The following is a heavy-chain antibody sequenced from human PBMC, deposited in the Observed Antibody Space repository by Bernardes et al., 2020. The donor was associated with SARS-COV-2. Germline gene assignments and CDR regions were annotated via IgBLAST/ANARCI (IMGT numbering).Heavy chain of an antibody. CDR1: GFTFSTYP. CDR3: ARDHPHWSLDY. CDR2: ISSDGNNK. V-gene: IGHV3-30*15. Sequence: GGSLRLSCVASGFTFSTYPLHWVRQAPGKGLEWVAMISSDGNNKYYADSVKGRFTISRDKSKSTLSLQLSSLRPEDTAMYYCARDHPHWSLDYWGQGTLVTVSS. J-gene: IGHJ4*02. D-gene: IGHD1-1*01.